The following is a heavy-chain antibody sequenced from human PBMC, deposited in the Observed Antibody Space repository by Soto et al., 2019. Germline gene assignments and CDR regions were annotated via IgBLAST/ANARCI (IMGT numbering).Heavy chain of an antibody. J-gene: IGHJ6*02. CDR2: INPSGGST. CDR1: GYTLTTFD. V-gene: IGHV1-46*01. CDR3: ARDTAPSDV. Sequence: GASVKVSCKASGYTLTTFDMNWMRQAPGQGLEWMGIINPSGGSTSYAQKFQDRVTITRDTSASTAYMELSSLRSEDTAVYYCARDTAPSDVWGQGTTVTVSS. D-gene: IGHD4-17*01.